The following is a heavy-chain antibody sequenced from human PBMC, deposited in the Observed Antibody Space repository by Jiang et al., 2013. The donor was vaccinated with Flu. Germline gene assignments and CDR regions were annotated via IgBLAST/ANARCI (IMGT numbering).Heavy chain of an antibody. D-gene: IGHD6-6*01. Sequence: SVSSNSAAWNWIRQSPSRGLEWLGRTYYRSKWYNDYAVSVKSRIAINPDTSKNQFSLQLSSVTPEDTAVYYCARTHSSSSSIDYWGQGTLVTVSS. CDR3: ARTHSSSSSIDY. CDR1: SVSSNSAA. J-gene: IGHJ4*02. V-gene: IGHV6-1*01. CDR2: TYYRSKWYN.